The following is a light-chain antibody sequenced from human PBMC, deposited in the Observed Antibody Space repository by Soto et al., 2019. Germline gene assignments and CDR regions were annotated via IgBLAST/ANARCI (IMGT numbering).Light chain of an antibody. CDR3: SSYRSGGTFV. V-gene: IGLV2-14*01. CDR1: SSDVGGYNY. CDR2: VVS. J-gene: IGLJ1*01. Sequence: QSVLTQPASVSGSPGQSIAISCTGTSSDVGGYNYVSWHQQHPGKAPKVLISVVSNRPSGVSNRFSGSKSGNTASLTSSGLQAEDEADYYCSSYRSGGTFVFGSGTKLTVL.